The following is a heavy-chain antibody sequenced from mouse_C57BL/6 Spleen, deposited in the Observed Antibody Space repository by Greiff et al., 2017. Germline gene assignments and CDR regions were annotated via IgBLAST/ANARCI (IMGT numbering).Heavy chain of an antibody. CDR3: TRLDGNWFAY. D-gene: IGHD1-1*01. V-gene: IGHV1-15*01. Sequence: QVQLQQSGAELVRPGASVTLSCTASGYTFTDYEMHWVKQTPVHGLEWIGAIDPETGGTAYNQKFKGKAILTADKSSSTAYMELRSLTSEDSAVYYCTRLDGNWFAYWGQGTLVTVSA. J-gene: IGHJ3*01. CDR1: GYTFTDYE. CDR2: IDPETGGT.